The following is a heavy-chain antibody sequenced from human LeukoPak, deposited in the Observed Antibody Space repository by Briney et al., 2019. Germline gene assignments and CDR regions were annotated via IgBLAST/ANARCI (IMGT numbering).Heavy chain of an antibody. V-gene: IGHV1-69*04. D-gene: IGHD2-2*02. CDR2: IIPIFGIA. J-gene: IGHJ6*02. CDR3: ARDGCSSTSCYTSYYYYGMDV. Sequence: SVKVSCKASGGTFSSYAISWVRQGPGQGLEWMGRIIPIFGIANYAQKFQGRVTITADKSTSTAYMELSSLRSEDTAVYYCARDGCSSTSCYTSYYYYGMDVWGQGTTVTVSS. CDR1: GGTFSSYA.